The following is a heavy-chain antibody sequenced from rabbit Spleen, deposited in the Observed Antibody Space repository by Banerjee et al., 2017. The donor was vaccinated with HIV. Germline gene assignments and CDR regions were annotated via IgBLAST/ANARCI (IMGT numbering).Heavy chain of an antibody. J-gene: IGHJ6*01. V-gene: IGHV1S40*01. CDR1: GFSFNSGYD. D-gene: IGHD8-1*01. CDR3: ARDAGTSVSTYGMDL. CDR2: IYAGSSDST. Sequence: QSLEESGGGLVKPGASLTLTCKASGFSFNSGYDMCWVRQAPGKGLEWIECIYAGSSDSTYAATWAKGRFTLSKTASTTVTLQTTSLTAADSATYFCARDAGTSVSTYGMDLWGPGTLVTVS.